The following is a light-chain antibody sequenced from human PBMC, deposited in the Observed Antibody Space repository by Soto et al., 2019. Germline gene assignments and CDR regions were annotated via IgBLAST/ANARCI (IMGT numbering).Light chain of an antibody. V-gene: IGKV3D-20*02. CDR1: QSISSNF. CDR2: GAS. Sequence: EIVLTQSPGTLSLSPGEGATLSCRASQSISSNFLAWYQQKRGQAPRLLIHGASNRATGIPDRFSGSGSGTDFTLTISSLEPEDFAVYYCQQRSNWPSFTFGPGTKVDIK. CDR3: QQRSNWPSFT. J-gene: IGKJ3*01.